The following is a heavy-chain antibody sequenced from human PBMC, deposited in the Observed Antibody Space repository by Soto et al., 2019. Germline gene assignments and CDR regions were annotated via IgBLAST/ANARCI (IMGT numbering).Heavy chain of an antibody. CDR2: ISPYDGNT. V-gene: IGHV1-18*01. D-gene: IGHD2-21*01. Sequence: ASVKVSCKASGYTFSGYGINWVRQAPGQGLEWLGWISPYDGNTKYAQILQGRVSMTTDTSTKTAYMEVRSLRSDDTAVYYCARGAYYPSTGSRHSPYYAPNVWRQGTTVTASS. CDR1: GYTFSGYG. J-gene: IGHJ6*02. CDR3: ARGAYYPSTGSRHSPYYAPNV.